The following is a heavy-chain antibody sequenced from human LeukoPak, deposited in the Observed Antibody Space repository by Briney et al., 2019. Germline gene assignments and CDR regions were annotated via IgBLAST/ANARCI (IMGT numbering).Heavy chain of an antibody. D-gene: IGHD6-13*01. CDR2: IKFDGSDK. Sequence: GGSLRLSCAASGFTFSNYWMSWVRQAPGKGLEWVANIKFDGSDKFYVDSVKGRFTISRDNAKNLLYLQMNSLRVEDTAVYYCARVRGSSLSYYYMDVWGKGTTVTVSS. CDR1: GFTFSNYW. V-gene: IGHV3-7*01. J-gene: IGHJ6*03. CDR3: ARVRGSSLSYYYMDV.